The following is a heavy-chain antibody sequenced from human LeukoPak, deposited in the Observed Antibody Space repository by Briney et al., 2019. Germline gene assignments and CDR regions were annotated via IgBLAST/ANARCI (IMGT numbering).Heavy chain of an antibody. CDR2: IRYDGSNK. CDR1: GFTFSSYG. D-gene: IGHD2-15*01. CDR3: ASDCSGGSCLDY. J-gene: IGHJ4*02. Sequence: GGSLRLSCAAAGFTFSSYGMHWVRQAPGKGLEWVAFIRYDGSNKYYADSVKGRFTISRDNSKNTLYLQMNSLRAEDTAVYYCASDCSGGSCLDYWGQGTLVTVSS. V-gene: IGHV3-30*02.